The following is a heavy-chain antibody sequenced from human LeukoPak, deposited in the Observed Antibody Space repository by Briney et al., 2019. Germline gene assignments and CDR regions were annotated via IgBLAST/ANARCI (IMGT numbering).Heavy chain of an antibody. D-gene: IGHD3-22*01. J-gene: IGHJ4*02. CDR3: ARVLNYYDSSGYYFSY. CDR1: GFTFSYYT. Sequence: PGRSLRLSCAASGFTFSYYTMHWVRQAPGKGLEWVAVISYDGSYKYYADSVKGRFTISRDNSKNTLYLQMNSLRAEDTAVYYCARVLNYYDSSGYYFSYWGQGTLVTVSS. V-gene: IGHV3-30-3*01. CDR2: ISYDGSYK.